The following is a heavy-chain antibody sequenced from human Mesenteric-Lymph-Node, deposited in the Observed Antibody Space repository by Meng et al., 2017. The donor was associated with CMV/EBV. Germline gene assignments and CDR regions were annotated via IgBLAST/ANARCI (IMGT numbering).Heavy chain of an antibody. V-gene: IGHV1-2*02. CDR1: GYIFNGYY. CDR2: INPSSGVT. J-gene: IGHJ4*02. CDR3: ASPYCSSTSCYNRGFDY. Sequence: ASVKVSCKASGYIFNGYYIHWVRQAPGQGLEWMGWINPSSGVTNYAQNFQGRVTMTRDTSISTAYMELSRLRSDDTAVYYCASPYCSSTSCYNRGFDYWGQGTLVTVSS. D-gene: IGHD2-2*02.